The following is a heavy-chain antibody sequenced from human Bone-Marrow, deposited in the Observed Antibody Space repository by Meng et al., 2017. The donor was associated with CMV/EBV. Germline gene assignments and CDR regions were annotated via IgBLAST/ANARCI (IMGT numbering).Heavy chain of an antibody. V-gene: IGHV4-61*01. D-gene: IGHD3-3*01. CDR3: ARDPGAHYVFWSGYYSGYYYGMDV. CDR1: GGSVSRGSYY. CDR2: IYYSGST. Sequence: SETLSLTCTASGGSVSRGSYYWSWIRQPPGKGLEWIGYIYYSGSTNYNPSLKSRVTISVDTSKNQFSLKLSSVTAADTAVYYCARDPGAHYVFWSGYYSGYYYGMDVWGQGTTVTVSS. J-gene: IGHJ6*02.